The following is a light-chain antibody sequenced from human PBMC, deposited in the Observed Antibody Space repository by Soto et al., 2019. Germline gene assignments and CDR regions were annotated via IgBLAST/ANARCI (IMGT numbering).Light chain of an antibody. V-gene: IGKV1-39*01. CDR1: QNIANY. CDR3: QHSYTTPIT. J-gene: IGKJ5*01. CDR2: AAS. Sequence: DIQMTQSPSSLSASVGDRVTITCRARQNIANYLNWYQQKPGKAPNLLIYAASSLQSGVPSRFSGSGSGTDFTLTISSLQPEDFATYYCQHSYTTPITFGQGTRLEIK.